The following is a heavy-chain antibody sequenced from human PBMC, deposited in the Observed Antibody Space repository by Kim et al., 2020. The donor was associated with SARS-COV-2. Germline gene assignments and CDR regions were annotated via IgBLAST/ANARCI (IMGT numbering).Heavy chain of an antibody. J-gene: IGHJ4*02. CDR1: GFTFSSYE. V-gene: IGHV3-48*03. CDR3: ARSAYYYGSGSYSNDY. Sequence: GGSLRLSCAASGFTFSSYEMNWVRQAPGKGLEWVSYISSSGSTIYYADSVKGRFTISRDNAKNSLYLQMNSLRAEDTAVYYCARSAYYYGSGSYSNDYWGQGTLVTVSS. CDR2: ISSSGSTI. D-gene: IGHD3-10*01.